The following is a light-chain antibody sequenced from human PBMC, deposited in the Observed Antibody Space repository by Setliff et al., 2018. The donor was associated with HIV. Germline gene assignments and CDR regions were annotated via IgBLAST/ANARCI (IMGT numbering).Light chain of an antibody. Sequence: QSALTQPASVSGSPGHSITISCTGTSSDVGEYDFVSWFQQHPDKAPKLIIYDVTYRPSGVSNRFSGSKSGNTASLTISVLQAEDEADYYCSSHRDTNTLEVFGTGTKVTVL. J-gene: IGLJ1*01. V-gene: IGLV2-14*03. CDR3: SSHRDTNTLEV. CDR1: SSDVGEYDF. CDR2: DVT.